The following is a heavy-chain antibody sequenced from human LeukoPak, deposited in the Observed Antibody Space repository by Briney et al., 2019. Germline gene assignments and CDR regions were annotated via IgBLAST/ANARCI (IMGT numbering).Heavy chain of an antibody. J-gene: IGHJ4*02. CDR2: NNSGTDGGTT. D-gene: IGHD1-26*01. V-gene: IGHV3-15*01. Sequence: GGSLRLSCTASGFIFSKAWMSWVRQAPRKGLEWVGRNNSGTDGGTTDYAAPVKGRFTISRDDSKNTLFLQMNSLKTEDTAVYYCASGWVLLDYWGQGTLVTVSS. CDR3: ASGWVLLDY. CDR1: GFIFSKAW.